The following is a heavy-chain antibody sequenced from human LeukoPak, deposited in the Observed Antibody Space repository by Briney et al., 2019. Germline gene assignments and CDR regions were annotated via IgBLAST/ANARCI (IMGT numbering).Heavy chain of an antibody. CDR3: ARVADCSGGSCYSGMDV. CDR2: ISSSGSTI. CDR1: GFTFSNYV. Sequence: GGSLRLSCSGSGFTFSNYVMSWVRQAPGKGLEWVSYISSSGSTIYYADSVKGRFTISRDNAKNSLYLQMNSLRAEDTAVYYCARVADCSGGSCYSGMDVWGQGTTVTVSS. V-gene: IGHV3-11*01. D-gene: IGHD2-15*01. J-gene: IGHJ6*02.